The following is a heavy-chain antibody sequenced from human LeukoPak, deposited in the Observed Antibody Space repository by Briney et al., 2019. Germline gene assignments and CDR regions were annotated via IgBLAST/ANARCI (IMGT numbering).Heavy chain of an antibody. CDR3: ARVARDSSSPPLYMDV. V-gene: IGHV1-46*01. D-gene: IGHD6-13*01. Sequence: ASVKVSCKASGYTFTNYYMHWVRQAPGQGLEWMGLINPSGGSTSYAEKFQGRVTMTRDTSTSTVYMELCSLRSEDTAVYYCARVARDSSSPPLYMDVWGKGTTVTIPS. CDR1: GYTFTNYY. CDR2: INPSGGST. J-gene: IGHJ6*03.